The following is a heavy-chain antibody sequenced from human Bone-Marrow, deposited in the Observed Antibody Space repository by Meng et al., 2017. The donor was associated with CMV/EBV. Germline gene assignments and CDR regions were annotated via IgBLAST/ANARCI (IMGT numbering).Heavy chain of an antibody. CDR3: ARLITVTNDFDY. CDR1: GFTFSNFA. D-gene: IGHD4-17*01. Sequence: GGSLRLSCAASGFTFSNFAMHWVRQAPGKGLEWVTVISNDGSNKYYADSVKGRFTISRDNSKNTLSLQMNTLRSADTAVYYCARLITVTNDFDYWGQGTLVTVSS. CDR2: ISNDGSNK. V-gene: IGHV3-30-3*01. J-gene: IGHJ4*02.